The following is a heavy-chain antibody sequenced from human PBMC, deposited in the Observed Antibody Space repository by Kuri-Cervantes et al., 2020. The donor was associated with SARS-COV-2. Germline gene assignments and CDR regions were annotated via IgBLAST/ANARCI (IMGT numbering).Heavy chain of an antibody. D-gene: IGHD6-13*01. J-gene: IGHJ6*02. V-gene: IGHV3-53*01. CDR1: GFTVSSNY. Sequence: GGSLRLSCAASGFTVSSNYMSWVRQAPGKGLEWVSVIYSGGSTYYADSVKGRFTISRDNSKNTLYLQMNSLRAEDTAVYYCARALYSSSWYVLYYYGMDVWGQGTTVTVSS. CDR3: ARALYSSSWYVLYYYGMDV. CDR2: IYSGGST.